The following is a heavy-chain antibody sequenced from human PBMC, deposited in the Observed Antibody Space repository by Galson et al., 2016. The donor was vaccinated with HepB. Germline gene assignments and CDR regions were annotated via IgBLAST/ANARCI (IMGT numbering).Heavy chain of an antibody. CDR2: IIPIFGTT. V-gene: IGHV1-69*13. CDR1: GDTFSSYA. Sequence: SVKVSCKASGDTFSSYAISWVRQAPGQGLEWMGGIIPIFGTTSYAQKFQGRVTITADESTSTAYMELSSLRSEDTAVYYCARDPGVAAAGHYNGLDVWGQGTTVTVSS. J-gene: IGHJ6*02. D-gene: IGHD6-13*01. CDR3: ARDPGVAAAGHYNGLDV.